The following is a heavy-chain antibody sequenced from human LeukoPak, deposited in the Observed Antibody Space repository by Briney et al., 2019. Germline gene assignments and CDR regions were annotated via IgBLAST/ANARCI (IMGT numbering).Heavy chain of an antibody. Sequence: GGSLRLSCAASGFTFRSYWMHWVRQTPGKGLVWVSRTNSDGSSTSYADSVKGRFTISRDNAKNTVYLQMNSLRAEDTAVYYCASKRWLQSSFDYWGQGTLVTVSS. V-gene: IGHV3-74*01. CDR2: TNSDGSST. CDR1: GFTFRSYW. D-gene: IGHD5-24*01. J-gene: IGHJ4*02. CDR3: ASKRWLQSSFDY.